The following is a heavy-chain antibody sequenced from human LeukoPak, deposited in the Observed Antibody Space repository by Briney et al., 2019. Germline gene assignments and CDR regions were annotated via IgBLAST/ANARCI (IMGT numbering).Heavy chain of an antibody. CDR3: ARGVNGDSRFDP. D-gene: IGHD4-17*01. J-gene: IGHJ5*02. CDR1: GFTFSSFA. V-gene: IGHV3-30-3*01. Sequence: GGSLRLSCAASGFTFSSFAVHWVRQAPGKGLEWVAVISYDGSNKYYSDSVKGRFTISRDNSKNTLFLQMNSLRAEDTAVYYCARGVNGDSRFDPWGQGTLVTVSS. CDR2: ISYDGSNK.